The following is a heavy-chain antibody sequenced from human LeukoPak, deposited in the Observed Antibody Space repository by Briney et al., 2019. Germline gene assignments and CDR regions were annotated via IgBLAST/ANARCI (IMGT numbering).Heavy chain of an antibody. V-gene: IGHV3-23*01. D-gene: IGHD3-22*01. CDR1: GFTFSSYA. CDR2: ISGSGGST. CDR3: QYYYDSSGHDY. Sequence: GGSLRLSCAASGFTFSSYAMSWVRQAPGKGLEWVSAISGSGGSTYYADSVKGRFTISRDNSKNTLYLQMNSLRAEDTAVYYCQYYYDSSGHDYWGQGTLVTVSS. J-gene: IGHJ4*02.